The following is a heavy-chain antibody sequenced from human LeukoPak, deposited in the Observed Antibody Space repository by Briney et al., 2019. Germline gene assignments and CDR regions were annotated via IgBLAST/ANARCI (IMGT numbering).Heavy chain of an antibody. CDR3: AGRMGSGTVPPFDY. D-gene: IGHD3-10*01. V-gene: IGHV4-39*01. J-gene: IGHJ4*02. CDR1: RDSVSSNYYY. Sequence: SETLSLTCSVSRDSVSSNYYYWGWIRQPPGKGLEWIGSIYHSGTTYYNPSLKSRVTIFVDASNNQFSLRLTSVAAADTGVYYCAGRMGSGTVPPFDYWGRGALVIVSS. CDR2: IYHSGTT.